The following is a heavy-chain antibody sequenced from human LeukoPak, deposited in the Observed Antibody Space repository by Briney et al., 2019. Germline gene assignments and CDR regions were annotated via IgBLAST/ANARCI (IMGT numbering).Heavy chain of an antibody. J-gene: IGHJ6*02. CDR1: GFTFSSYA. D-gene: IGHD2-21*02. CDR2: ISGSGGST. Sequence: GGSLRLPCAASGFTFSSYAMSWVRQAPGKGLEWVSAISGSGGSTYYADSVKGRFTISRDNSKNTLYLQMNSLRAEDTAVYYCAKDRAYCGGDCYSSYYYYYYGMDVWGQGTTVTVSS. V-gene: IGHV3-23*01. CDR3: AKDRAYCGGDCYSSYYYYYYGMDV.